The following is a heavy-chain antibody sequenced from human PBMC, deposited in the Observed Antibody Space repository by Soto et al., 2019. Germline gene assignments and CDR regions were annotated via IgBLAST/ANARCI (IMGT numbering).Heavy chain of an antibody. J-gene: IGHJ6*02. CDR3: VRGRGLDV. V-gene: IGHV3-7*01. D-gene: IGHD2-15*01. CDR2: IKQDGSER. Sequence: EMHLVESGGGLVQPGGSLRLSCAASGFTFSTFWMTWVRQAPGKGLEWVANIKQDGSERYYVDSVKGRFTISRDNTKNSVYLQMNSLRAEDTAVYYCVRGRGLDVWGQGTTVTVSS. CDR1: GFTFSTFW.